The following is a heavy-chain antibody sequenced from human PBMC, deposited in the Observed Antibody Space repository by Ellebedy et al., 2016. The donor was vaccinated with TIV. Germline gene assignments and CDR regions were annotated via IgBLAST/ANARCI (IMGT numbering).Heavy chain of an antibody. CDR3: ARVRQGSGGYNF. Sequence: GESLKISCAASGFTFSTYWMGWVRQAAGKGLEWVANTKQDGSEKYYVDSVMGRFTISRDNAKNSLYLQMNSLRVEDTAMYYCARVRQGSGGYNFWGQGTLVTVSS. CDR1: GFTFSTYW. V-gene: IGHV3-7*03. D-gene: IGHD5-12*01. CDR2: TKQDGSEK. J-gene: IGHJ4*02.